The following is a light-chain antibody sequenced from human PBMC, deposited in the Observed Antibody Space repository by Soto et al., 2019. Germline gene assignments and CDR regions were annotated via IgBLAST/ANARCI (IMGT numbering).Light chain of an antibody. CDR2: GAS. CDR1: QSVSNNY. V-gene: IGKV3-20*01. J-gene: IGKJ3*01. CDR3: QQYGSSPVS. Sequence: EIVLTQSPGTLSLSPGERATLSCRASQSVSNNYLAWYQQKPGQAPRFLMYGASSRATGTPDRFSGRGSGTDFTLTISRLEPEDYAVYYCQQYGSSPVSFGPGTKVDI.